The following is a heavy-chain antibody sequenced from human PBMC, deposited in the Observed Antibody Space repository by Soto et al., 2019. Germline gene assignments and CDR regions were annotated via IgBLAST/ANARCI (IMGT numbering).Heavy chain of an antibody. CDR3: ARVTTVRGAASSYSYFGMYV. J-gene: IGHJ6*02. D-gene: IGHD3-10*01. V-gene: IGHV1-69*01. CDR1: GGTFSSYA. Sequence: QVQLVQSGAEVKKPGSSVKVSCKASGGTFSSYAISWVRQAPGQGLEWMGGIIPIFGTANYAQKFQGRVTITADESMCTADMELSSLMSEDTAVYYCARVTTVRGAASSYSYFGMYVWCYGTTGT. CDR2: IIPIFGTA.